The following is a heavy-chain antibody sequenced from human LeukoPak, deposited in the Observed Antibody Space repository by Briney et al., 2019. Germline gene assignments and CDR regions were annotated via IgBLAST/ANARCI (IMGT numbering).Heavy chain of an antibody. Sequence: GESLKISCNGSGYXFTSDWICWVRQMPGKGLEWMGIIYPRDSDTRYSPSFQGQVTVSADKSISTAYLQWNTLEASDTAMYYCARRQYSGYDFDFWGQGTLVTVSS. CDR3: ARRQYSGYDFDF. V-gene: IGHV5-51*01. J-gene: IGHJ4*02. D-gene: IGHD5-12*01. CDR2: IYPRDSDT. CDR1: GYXFTSDW.